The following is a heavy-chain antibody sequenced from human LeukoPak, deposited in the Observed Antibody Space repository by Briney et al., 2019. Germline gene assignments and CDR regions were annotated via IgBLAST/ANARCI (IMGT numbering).Heavy chain of an antibody. CDR2: INSDGSTT. CDR1: GFTFSSYW. D-gene: IGHD2-15*01. V-gene: IGHV3-74*03. CDR3: ARVCIGCYSKDY. J-gene: IGHJ4*02. Sequence: GGSLRLSYAASGFTFSSYWMHWVRQAPGKGLVWVSRINSDGSTTTYADSVKGRFTISRDNAKNTLYLQMNSLRAEDTAVYYCARVCIGCYSKDYWGQGTLVTVSS.